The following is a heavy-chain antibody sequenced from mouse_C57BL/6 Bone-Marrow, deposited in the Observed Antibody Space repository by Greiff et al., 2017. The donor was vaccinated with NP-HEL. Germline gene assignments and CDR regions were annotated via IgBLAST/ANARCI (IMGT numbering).Heavy chain of an antibody. J-gene: IGHJ3*01. CDR1: GFTFTDYY. CDR2: IRNKANGYTT. V-gene: IGHV7-3*01. CDR3: ASHPGGDYDVGAWFAY. Sequence: EVKLQESGGGLVQPGGSLSLSCAASGFTFTDYYMSWVRQPPGKALEWLGFIRNKANGYTTEYSASVKGRFTISRDNSQSILYLQMNALRAEDSATYYCASHPGGDYDVGAWFAYWGQGTLVTVSA. D-gene: IGHD2-4*01.